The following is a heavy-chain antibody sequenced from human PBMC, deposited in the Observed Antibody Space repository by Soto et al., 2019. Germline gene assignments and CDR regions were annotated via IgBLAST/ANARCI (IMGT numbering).Heavy chain of an antibody. CDR2: INHSGST. CDR1: GGSFSGYY. D-gene: IGHD6-19*01. V-gene: IGHV4-34*01. Sequence: SETLSLTCAVYGGSFSGYYWSWIRQPPGKGLEWIGEINHSGSTNYNPSLKIRVTISVDTSKNQFSLKLSSVTAADTAVYYCARGVDGGAFDIWGQGTMVTVSS. CDR3: ARGVDGGAFDI. J-gene: IGHJ3*02.